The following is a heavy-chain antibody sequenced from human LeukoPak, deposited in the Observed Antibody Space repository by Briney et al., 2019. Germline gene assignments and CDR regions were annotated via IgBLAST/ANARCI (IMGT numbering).Heavy chain of an antibody. D-gene: IGHD3-3*01. CDR1: GYSISSGYY. V-gene: IGHV4-38-2*02. Sequence: SETLSLTCTVSGYSISSGYYWGWIRQSPGKGLEWIGSIYHSGSTYYNPSLTLKSRVTISVDTSKNHFSLKVSSVTAADTAVYYCAREDINYDFWSGYYPRGAFDYWGQGTLVTVSS. J-gene: IGHJ4*02. CDR3: AREDINYDFWSGYYPRGAFDY. CDR2: IYHSGST.